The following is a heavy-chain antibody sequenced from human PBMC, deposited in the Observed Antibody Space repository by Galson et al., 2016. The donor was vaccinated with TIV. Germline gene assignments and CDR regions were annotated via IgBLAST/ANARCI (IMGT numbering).Heavy chain of an antibody. Sequence: PALVKPTQTLTLTCTLSGFSLSTSGVRVSWIRQTPGKALEWLARIDWDGGNSYSTSLKTRLTISKDTSKNHVVLTMTNMDPVDPSLYYWALPPLILWGAFDIWGHGTMVTFSS. CDR3: ALPPLILWGAFDI. V-gene: IGHV2-70*04. CDR1: GFSLSTSGVR. D-gene: IGHD3-9*01. CDR2: IDWDGGN. J-gene: IGHJ3*02.